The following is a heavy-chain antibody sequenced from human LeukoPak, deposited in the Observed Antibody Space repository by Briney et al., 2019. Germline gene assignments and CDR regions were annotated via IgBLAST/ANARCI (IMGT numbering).Heavy chain of an antibody. D-gene: IGHD3-3*01. CDR1: GGSISSYY. J-gene: IGHJ4*02. CDR2: IYYSGST. Sequence: SETLSLTCTVSGGSISSYYWSWIRQPPGKGLEWIGYIYYSGSTNYNPSLKSRVTISVYTSKNQFSLKLSSVTAVDTAVYYCARADFWSGFQDYWGQGTLVTVSS. V-gene: IGHV4-59*01. CDR3: ARADFWSGFQDY.